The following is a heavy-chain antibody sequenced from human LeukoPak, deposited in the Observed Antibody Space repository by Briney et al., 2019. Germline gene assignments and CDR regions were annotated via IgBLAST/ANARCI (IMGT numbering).Heavy chain of an antibody. J-gene: IGHJ4*02. V-gene: IGHV3-23*01. D-gene: IGHD3-22*01. Sequence: GGSLRLSCAASGFTFGSYDMSWVRQAPGKGLQCVSSISGSGGGTYYADSVKGRFTISRDNSKNTVFLQMKSLRAEDTAVYYCASNKEVFYDSSGGYWGQGTLVTVSS. CDR2: ISGSGGGT. CDR1: GFTFGSYD. CDR3: ASNKEVFYDSSGGY.